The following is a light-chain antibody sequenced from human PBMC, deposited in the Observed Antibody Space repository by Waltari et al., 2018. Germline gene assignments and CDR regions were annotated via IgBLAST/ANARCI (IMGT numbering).Light chain of an antibody. CDR1: SSDVGSYNL. Sequence: QSALTQPASVSGSPGQSITISCTGTSSDVGSYNLVSWCQQHPGKAPKVIIYEGNKRPSGVSGRFSGSKSGNTASLTISGLQAEDEADYYCCSYTGTTTPRLFGGGTKLTVL. J-gene: IGLJ3*02. CDR3: CSYTGTTTPRL. CDR2: EGN. V-gene: IGLV2-23*01.